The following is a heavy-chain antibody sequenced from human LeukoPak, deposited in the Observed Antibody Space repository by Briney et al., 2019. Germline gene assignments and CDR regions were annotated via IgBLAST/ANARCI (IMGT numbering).Heavy chain of an antibody. CDR2: ISVGGGAT. V-gene: IGHV3-23*01. Sequence: GGSLRLSCAPSRFTFTIYAMSWVRQPPGRGLGWVSSISVGGGATYYADSVKGRFTISRDNSKNTLYLQMNSLRAEDTAVYYCAKPHATLGALDAFDIWGRGTMVTVSS. CDR3: AKPHATLGALDAFDI. D-gene: IGHD3-16*01. CDR1: RFTFTIYA. J-gene: IGHJ3*02.